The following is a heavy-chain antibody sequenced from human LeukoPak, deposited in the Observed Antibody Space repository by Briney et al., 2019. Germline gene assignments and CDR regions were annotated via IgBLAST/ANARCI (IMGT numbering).Heavy chain of an antibody. D-gene: IGHD3-22*01. CDR3: AKSYYYDSSGYSGYYYYYYMDV. CDR2: ISGSGGST. CDR1: GFTFSSYA. V-gene: IGHV3-23*01. Sequence: GGSLRLSCAASGFTFSSYAMSWVRQAPGKGLEWVSAISGSGGSTYYADSVKGRFTISRDNSKNTLYLQMNSLRAEDTAVYYCAKSYYYDSSGYSGYYYYYYMDVWGKGTTVTVSS. J-gene: IGHJ6*03.